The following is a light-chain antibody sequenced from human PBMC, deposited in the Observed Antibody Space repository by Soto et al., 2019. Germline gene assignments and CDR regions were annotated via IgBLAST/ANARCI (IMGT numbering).Light chain of an antibody. V-gene: IGLV4-60*02. CDR1: SGHSSYI. J-gene: IGLJ3*02. CDR3: ETWDSNTPWV. Sequence: QPVLTQSSSASASLGSSVKLTCTLSSGHSSYIIACHQQQPGKAPRYLMKLEGSGSYNKGSGVPDRCSGSSSGADRYLTISNLQFEDEADYYCETWDSNTPWVFGGGTQLTVL. CDR2: LEGSGSY.